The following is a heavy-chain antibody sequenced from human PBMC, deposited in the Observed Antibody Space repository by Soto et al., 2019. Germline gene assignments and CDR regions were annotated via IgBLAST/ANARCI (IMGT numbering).Heavy chain of an antibody. V-gene: IGHV3-23*01. CDR3: AKSPPFTSTSPNR. CDR2: TSGSGGST. J-gene: IGHJ5*02. Sequence: GGSLRLSCAASGFTFNSYAMSWVRQAPGKGLEWVSATSGSGGSTYYADSVKGRFTISRDNSKNTLYLQMNSLRAEDTAVYYCAKSPPFTSTSPNRWGQGTLVTVSS. D-gene: IGHD2-2*01. CDR1: GFTFNSYA.